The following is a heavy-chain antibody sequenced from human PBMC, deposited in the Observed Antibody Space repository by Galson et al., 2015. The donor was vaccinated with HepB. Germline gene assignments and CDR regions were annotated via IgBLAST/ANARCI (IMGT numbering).Heavy chain of an antibody. J-gene: IGHJ6*03. Sequence: LSLTCTVFGDSISDYYWTWIRQPPGKGLEWVAYIYYTGATNYNPSLKSRFTISADTTGNQLSLKVSSVIAADTAVYYCARILPGSTYMDVWGKGTTLTVSS. CDR2: IYYTGAT. CDR1: GDSISDYY. V-gene: IGHV4-59*08. D-gene: IGHD2-2*01. CDR3: ARILPGSTYMDV.